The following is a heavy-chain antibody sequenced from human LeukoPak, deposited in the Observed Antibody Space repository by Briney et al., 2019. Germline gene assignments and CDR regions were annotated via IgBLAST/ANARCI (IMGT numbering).Heavy chain of an antibody. D-gene: IGHD3-22*01. CDR2: INTSGSGT. Sequence: GGSLRLSCAASGFTLSSCAMHWVRQAPGKGLEWVSIINTSGSGTYYADSVKGRFTISRDNSKNTLYLQMNSLRAEDTAVYYCARDLSGSILRGYFDYWGQGTLVTVSS. CDR1: GFTLSSCA. CDR3: ARDLSGSILRGYFDY. V-gene: IGHV3-23*01. J-gene: IGHJ4*02.